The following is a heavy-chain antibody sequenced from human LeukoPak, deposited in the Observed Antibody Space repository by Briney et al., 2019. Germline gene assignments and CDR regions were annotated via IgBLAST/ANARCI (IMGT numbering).Heavy chain of an antibody. CDR3: ARDFWGGYDSSGYPDY. J-gene: IGHJ4*02. V-gene: IGHV1-46*01. CDR2: INPSGGST. Sequence: GASVKVSCKASGYTFTSYYMHWVRQAPGQGLEWMGIINPSGGSTSYAQKFQGRVTMTRDMSTSTVYMELSSLRSEDTAVYYCARDFWGGYDSSGYPDYWGQGTLVTVSS. D-gene: IGHD3-22*01. CDR1: GYTFTSYY.